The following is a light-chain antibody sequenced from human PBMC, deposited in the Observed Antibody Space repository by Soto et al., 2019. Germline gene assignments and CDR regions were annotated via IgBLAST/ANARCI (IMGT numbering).Light chain of an antibody. CDR1: QGISSS. CDR2: KAS. CDR3: QHYNSYSEA. V-gene: IGKV1-5*03. J-gene: IGKJ1*01. Sequence: IQLTQSPSSLSASIGDRVTITCRASQGISSSLAWYQQEPGKAPKLLIYKASTLKSGVPSRFSGSGSGTEFTLTISSLQPDDFATYYCQHYNSYSEAFGQGTKVDIK.